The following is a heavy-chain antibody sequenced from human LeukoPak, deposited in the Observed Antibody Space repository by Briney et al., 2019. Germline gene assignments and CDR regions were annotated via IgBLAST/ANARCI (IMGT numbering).Heavy chain of an antibody. CDR1: GFTFSSYG. J-gene: IGHJ4*02. Sequence: PGGSLRLSCAASGFTFSSYGMNWVRQAPGKGLEWVSFISSTASDIYYADSVRGRFTISRDNAKNSLFLQMNSLRAEDTAVYYCARHLSGVTGYTYGRGIDYWGQGTLVTVSS. D-gene: IGHD5-18*01. V-gene: IGHV3-21*01. CDR3: ARHLSGVTGYTYGRGIDY. CDR2: ISSTASDI.